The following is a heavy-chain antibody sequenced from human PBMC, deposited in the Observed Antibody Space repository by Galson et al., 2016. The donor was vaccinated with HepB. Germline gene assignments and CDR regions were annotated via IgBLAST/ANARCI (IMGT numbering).Heavy chain of an antibody. V-gene: IGHV3-74*01. CDR1: GFNFNNYY. Sequence: SLRLSCAASGFNFNNYYMHWVRQVPGKGLVWVARINGDGNSADYADSVEGRFTISRDNAKNTLYLQMNSLRAEDTAMYYCTSLMIVWGQGALVTVSS. D-gene: IGHD2-21*01. J-gene: IGHJ4*02. CDR3: TSLMIV. CDR2: INGDGNSA.